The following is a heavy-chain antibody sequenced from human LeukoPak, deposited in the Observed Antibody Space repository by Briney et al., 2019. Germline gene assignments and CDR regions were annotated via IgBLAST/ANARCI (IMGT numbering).Heavy chain of an antibody. Sequence: PGGSLRLSCAASGFTFSSHQMHWVRQAPGEGLEYVSAISGNGGNTYYANSAKGRFTISRDNSKNTLYLQTGSLRPEDMAVYYCARRFSGVNYGAYDMWGQGTMVTVSS. J-gene: IGHJ3*02. CDR1: GFTFSSHQ. CDR2: ISGNGGNT. D-gene: IGHD1-7*01. CDR3: ARRFSGVNYGAYDM. V-gene: IGHV3-64*01.